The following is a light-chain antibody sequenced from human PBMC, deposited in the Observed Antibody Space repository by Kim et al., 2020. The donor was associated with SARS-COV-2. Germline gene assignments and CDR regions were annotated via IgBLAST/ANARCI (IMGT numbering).Light chain of an antibody. J-gene: IGKJ4*01. Sequence: EIVMTQSPGTLSVSPGERATLSCRASQSVSSNFAWYQQKPGQAPRLLIYGASTRATGIPARFSGSGSGTEFTLTISSLQSEDFAVYYCQQYNNWPPLTFGGGTKVDIK. V-gene: IGKV3-15*01. CDR3: QQYNNWPPLT. CDR1: QSVSSN. CDR2: GAS.